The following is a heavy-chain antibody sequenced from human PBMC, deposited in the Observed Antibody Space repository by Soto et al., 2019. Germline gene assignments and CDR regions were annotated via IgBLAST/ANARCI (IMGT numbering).Heavy chain of an antibody. CDR1: GGTFSSYA. J-gene: IGHJ5*02. CDR2: IIPIFGTA. Sequence: YSVQVSCKASGGTFSSYAISWVRQAPGQGLEWMGGIIPIFGTANYAQKFQGRVTITADESTSTAYMELSSLRSEGTAVYYGARDHLPGVGGKYVGGNGAGGCEPW. CDR3: ARDHLPGVGGKYVGGNGAGGCEP. D-gene: IGHD3-16*01. V-gene: IGHV1-69*13.